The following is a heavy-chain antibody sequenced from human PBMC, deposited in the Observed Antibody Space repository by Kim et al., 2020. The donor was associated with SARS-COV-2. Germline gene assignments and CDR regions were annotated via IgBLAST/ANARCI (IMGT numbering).Heavy chain of an antibody. Sequence: GGSLRLSCAASGFTFSSSTMTWVRQAPGKGLEWVSSIGGNGGYIYYADSLKGRFTISRDNAKKSLYLQMNTLRAEDTAVYYCARISGAYSNWFDLWGQGTLVTVSS. CDR1: GFTFSSST. CDR3: ARISGAYSNWFDL. D-gene: IGHD1-26*01. J-gene: IGHJ5*02. V-gene: IGHV3-21*04. CDR2: IGGNGGYI.